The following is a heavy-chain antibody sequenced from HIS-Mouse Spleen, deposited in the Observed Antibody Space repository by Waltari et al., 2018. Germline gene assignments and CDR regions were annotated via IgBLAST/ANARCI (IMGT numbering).Heavy chain of an antibody. D-gene: IGHD6-19*01. CDR3: ARVNGIAVAGTDAFDI. V-gene: IGHV3-30-3*01. CDR2: ISYDGSNK. J-gene: IGHJ3*02. Sequence: QVQLVESGGGVVQPGRSLRLSCPASGSPFSCRPVPWVRQAPGKGLEWVAVISYDGSNKYYADSVKGRFTISRDNSKNTLYLQMNSLRAEDTAVYYCARVNGIAVAGTDAFDIWGQGTMVTVSS. CDR1: GSPFSCRP.